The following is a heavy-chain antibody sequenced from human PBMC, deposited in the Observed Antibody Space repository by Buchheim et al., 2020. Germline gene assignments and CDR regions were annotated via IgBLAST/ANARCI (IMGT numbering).Heavy chain of an antibody. CDR2: INPSGGST. CDR1: GYTFTSYY. V-gene: IGHV1-46*01. Sequence: QVQLVQSGAEVKKPGASVKVSCKASGYTFTSYYMHWVRQAPGQGLEWMGIINPSGGSTSYAQKFQGRVTMTRDRSTSTVYMELGSLRSEDTAVYYCARVLGFYSSSGGWFDPWGQGTL. CDR3: ARVLGFYSSSGGWFDP. J-gene: IGHJ5*02. D-gene: IGHD6-6*01.